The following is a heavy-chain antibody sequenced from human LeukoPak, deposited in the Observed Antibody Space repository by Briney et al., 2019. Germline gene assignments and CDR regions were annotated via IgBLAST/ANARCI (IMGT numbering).Heavy chain of an antibody. CDR2: MSSSGSA. J-gene: IGHJ4*02. CDR1: GGSINIYS. CDR3: ARRVGNKVDY. D-gene: IGHD1-26*01. Sequence: SETLSLTCTVSGGSINIYSWSWIRQPPGKGLEWMGYMSSSGSASYNPSLESRVTISLDTSTNQFSLKLSSVTTADTAVYYCARRVGNKVDYWGQGTLVTVSS. V-gene: IGHV4-59*01.